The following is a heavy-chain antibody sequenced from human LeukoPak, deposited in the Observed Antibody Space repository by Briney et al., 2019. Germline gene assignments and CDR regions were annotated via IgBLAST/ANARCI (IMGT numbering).Heavy chain of an antibody. J-gene: IGHJ4*02. V-gene: IGHV1-24*01. Sequence: ASVKVSCKVSGYTLTELSMHWVRQAPGKGLEWMGGFDPEDGETIYAQKFQGRVTMTEDTSTDTAYMELSSLRSDDTAVYYCARGLQWELLGVYYFDYWGQGTLVTVSS. D-gene: IGHD1-26*01. CDR3: ARGLQWELLGVYYFDY. CDR2: FDPEDGET. CDR1: GYTLTELS.